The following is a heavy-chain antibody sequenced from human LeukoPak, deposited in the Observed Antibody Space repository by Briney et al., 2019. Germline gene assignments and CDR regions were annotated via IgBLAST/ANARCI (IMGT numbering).Heavy chain of an antibody. J-gene: IGHJ4*02. CDR3: ARDRRYFDWLLIDY. V-gene: IGHV3-48*01. Sequence: GGSLRLSCAASGFTFSSYSMNWVRQAPGKGLEWVSYISSSSGTIYYADSVKGRFTISRDNAKNSLYLQMNSLRAEDTAVYYCARDRRYFDWLLIDYWGQGTLVTVSS. D-gene: IGHD3-9*01. CDR2: ISSSSGTI. CDR1: GFTFSSYS.